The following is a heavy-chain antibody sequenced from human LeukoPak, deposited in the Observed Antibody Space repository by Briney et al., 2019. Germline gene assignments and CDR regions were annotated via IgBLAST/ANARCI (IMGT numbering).Heavy chain of an antibody. D-gene: IGHD3-22*01. CDR2: IRSRVNSYAT. J-gene: IGHJ4*02. Sequence: GGSLRPSCAASGFTFSGSAMHWVRQASGKGLEWVGRIRSRVNSYATAYAASVKGRFTISRDDSKNTAYLQMNSLKTEDTAIYYCSANYDSTGYQLDYWGQGTLVTVSS. CDR3: SANYDSTGYQLDY. V-gene: IGHV3-73*01. CDR1: GFTFSGSA.